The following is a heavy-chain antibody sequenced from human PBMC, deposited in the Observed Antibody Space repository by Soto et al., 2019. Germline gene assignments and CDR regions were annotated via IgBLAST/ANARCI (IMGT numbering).Heavy chain of an antibody. Sequence: QVQLVQSGAEVKKPGSSVKVSCKTSRDTFNKYAFNWVRQVPGQGLEWMGWIIPIFSSRNYAEKFQGRVTITADDSTSTAYMELGSLRFEDAAVYYCARGETYLGVWGQGTTVTVSS. V-gene: IGHV1-69*01. CDR3: ARGETYLGV. CDR1: RDTFNKYA. J-gene: IGHJ6*02. CDR2: IIPIFSSR.